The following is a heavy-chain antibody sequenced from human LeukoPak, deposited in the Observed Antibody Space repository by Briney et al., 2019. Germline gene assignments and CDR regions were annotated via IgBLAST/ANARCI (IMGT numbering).Heavy chain of an antibody. CDR2: ISGSGRDT. CDR3: AKFRVHTSSRGVGLDY. V-gene: IGHV3-23*01. D-gene: IGHD5-18*01. Sequence: GGSLRLSCAASGFTFTTYAMAWVRQAPGKGLEWVSAISGSGRDTFYADSVKGRFTFSRDNSKNTLSLQMNSLRAEDTAVYYCAKFRVHTSSRGVGLDYWGQGTLVTVSS. CDR1: GFTFTTYA. J-gene: IGHJ4*02.